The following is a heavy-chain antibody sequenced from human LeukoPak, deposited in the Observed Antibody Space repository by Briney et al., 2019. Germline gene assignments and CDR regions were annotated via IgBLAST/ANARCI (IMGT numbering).Heavy chain of an antibody. J-gene: IGHJ4*02. CDR3: ARDGAFRIYDY. CDR2: IKQDGNEK. CDR1: GSTFSSYW. Sequence: GGSLRLSCAASGSTFSSYWMTWVRQAPGQGLEWVASIKQDGNEKYYVDSVKGRFTISRDKARNSLFLQMSSLRADDTAVYYCARDGAFRIYDYWGQGTLVTVSS. D-gene: IGHD3-3*02. V-gene: IGHV3-7*01.